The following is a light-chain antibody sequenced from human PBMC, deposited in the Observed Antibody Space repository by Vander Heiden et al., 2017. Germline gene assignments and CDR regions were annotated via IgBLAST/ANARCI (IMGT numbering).Light chain of an antibody. CDR1: TGIVTNDHC. V-gene: IGLV7-46*01. Sequence: QAVVTQEPSLTVSPGGTVTLTCGSSTGIVTNDHCPYWFQQKPAQALRIFIYDTSKKPSWTPARVSGSLLGGKATLTLSGAQAEDDSEYYSLHCYSGPRVFGGGTKLTVL. CDR3: LHCYSGPRV. J-gene: IGLJ2*01. CDR2: DTS.